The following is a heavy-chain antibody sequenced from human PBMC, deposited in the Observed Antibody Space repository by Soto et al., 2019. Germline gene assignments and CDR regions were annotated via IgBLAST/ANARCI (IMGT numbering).Heavy chain of an antibody. J-gene: IGHJ4*02. V-gene: IGHV3-23*01. CDR3: ARGYNSALDY. CDR1: GFTFSSYA. Sequence: GGSLRLSCAASGFTFSSYAMSWVRQAPGKGLEWVSAISGSGGNKYYVDSVKGRFTISRDNAKNTLYLQMNSLRAEDTALYYCARGYNSALDYWGQGTLVTVSS. D-gene: IGHD6-25*01. CDR2: ISGSGGNK.